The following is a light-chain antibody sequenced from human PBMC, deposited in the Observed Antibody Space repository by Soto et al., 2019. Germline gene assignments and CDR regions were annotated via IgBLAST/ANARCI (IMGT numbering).Light chain of an antibody. CDR1: QSVSIS. Sequence: EIVMTQSPAPLSVSPGERATLSCRASQSVSISLGWYQQKPGQAPRLLIYDVSTRATGVPARFSGSGSGTEFTLTISSPQSEDFAVYYCQQYNNWPPTFGQGTRLEI. V-gene: IGKV3-15*01. CDR3: QQYNNWPPT. CDR2: DVS. J-gene: IGKJ5*01.